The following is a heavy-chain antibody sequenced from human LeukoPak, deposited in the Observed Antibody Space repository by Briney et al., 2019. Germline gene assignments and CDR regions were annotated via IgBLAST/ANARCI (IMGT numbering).Heavy chain of an antibody. CDR1: GFTFSSYE. D-gene: IGHD5-24*01. CDR2: IYSGGST. J-gene: IGHJ4*02. CDR3: AREGDGYNYSL. Sequence: GGSLRLSCSASGFTFSSYEMNWVRQAPGKGLEWVSVIYSGGSTYYADSVKGRFTISRDNSKNTLYLQMNSLRAEDTAVYYCAREGDGYNYSLWGQGTLVTVSS. V-gene: IGHV3-53*01.